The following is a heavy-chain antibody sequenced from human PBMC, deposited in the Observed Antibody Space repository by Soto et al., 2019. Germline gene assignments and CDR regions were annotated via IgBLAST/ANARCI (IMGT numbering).Heavy chain of an antibody. CDR2: IYYSGST. CDR1: GGSISSGGYY. V-gene: IGHV4-31*03. Sequence: SETLSLTCTVSGGSISSGGYYWSWIRQHPGKGLEWIGYIYYSGSTYYNPSLKSRVTISVDTSKNQFSLKLSSVTAADTAVYYCARGPLGTFDYWGQGTLVTVSS. J-gene: IGHJ4*02. CDR3: ARGPLGTFDY. D-gene: IGHD1-1*01.